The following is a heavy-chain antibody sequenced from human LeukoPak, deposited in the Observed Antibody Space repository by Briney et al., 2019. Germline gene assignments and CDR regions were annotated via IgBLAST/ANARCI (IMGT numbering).Heavy chain of an antibody. CDR1: GFTFSSYG. V-gene: IGHV3-23*01. CDR3: ARITPTYGDQSFDY. D-gene: IGHD4-17*01. J-gene: IGHJ4*02. Sequence: PGGSLRLSCAASGFTFSSYGMTWVRQAPGKGLEWVSAISGSDSSTYYADSVKGRFTISRDNSKSTLYLQMNSLRAEDTAVYYCARITPTYGDQSFDYWGQGTLVTASS. CDR2: ISGSDSST.